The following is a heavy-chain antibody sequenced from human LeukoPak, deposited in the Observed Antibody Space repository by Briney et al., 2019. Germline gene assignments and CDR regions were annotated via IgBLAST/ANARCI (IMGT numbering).Heavy chain of an antibody. CDR2: INHSRST. V-gene: IGHV4-34*01. D-gene: IGHD3-22*01. Sequence: SETLSLTCAVYGGSFSGYYWSWIRQPPGKGLGWIGEINHSRSTNFNPSLKSRVTISVDTSKNQFSLKLSSVTAADTAVYYCASLSSGYYGNWFDPWGQGTLVTVSS. J-gene: IGHJ5*02. CDR3: ASLSSGYYGNWFDP. CDR1: GGSFSGYY.